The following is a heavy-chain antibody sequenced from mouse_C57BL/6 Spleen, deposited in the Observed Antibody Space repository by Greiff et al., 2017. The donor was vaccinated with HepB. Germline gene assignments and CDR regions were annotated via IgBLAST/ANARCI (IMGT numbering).Heavy chain of an antibody. CDR1: GYTFTSYW. CDR3: ARRAATVVESYAMDY. CDR2: IDPSDSYT. V-gene: IGHV1-69*01. J-gene: IGHJ4*01. D-gene: IGHD1-1*01. Sequence: QVQLQQPGAELVMPGASVKLSCKASGYTFTSYWMHWVKQRPGQGLEWIGEIDPSDSYTNYNQKFKGKSTLTVDKSSSTAYMQLSSLTSEDAAVYYCARRAATVVESYAMDYWGQGTSVTVSS.